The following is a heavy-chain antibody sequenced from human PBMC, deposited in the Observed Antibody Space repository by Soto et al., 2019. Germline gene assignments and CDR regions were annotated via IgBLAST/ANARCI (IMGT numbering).Heavy chain of an antibody. Sequence: EVQVLESGGGLVQPGGSLRLSCAASGFTFSNYAMSWVRQAPGKGLEWVSSISNSGGSTYYTDSVKGRFTISRDISKNTLYLQMNSLRAEDTALYYCAKDPGEDTYYFDYWGQGTLVTVSS. J-gene: IGHJ4*02. CDR2: ISNSGGST. V-gene: IGHV3-23*01. D-gene: IGHD3-10*01. CDR1: GFTFSNYA. CDR3: AKDPGEDTYYFDY.